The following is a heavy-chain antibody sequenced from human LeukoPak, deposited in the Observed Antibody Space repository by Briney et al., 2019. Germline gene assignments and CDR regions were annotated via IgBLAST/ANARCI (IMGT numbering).Heavy chain of an antibody. Sequence: PSETLSLTCTVSGGSISSSSYYWGWIRQPPGKGLEWIGSIYYSGSTYYNPSLKSRVTISVDTSKNQFSLKLSSVTAADTAVYYCARRRSGYYVGPPGGWFDPWGQGTLVTVSS. CDR1: GGSISSSSYY. CDR3: ARRRSGYYVGPPGGWFDP. D-gene: IGHD3-22*01. CDR2: IYYSGST. V-gene: IGHV4-39*07. J-gene: IGHJ5*02.